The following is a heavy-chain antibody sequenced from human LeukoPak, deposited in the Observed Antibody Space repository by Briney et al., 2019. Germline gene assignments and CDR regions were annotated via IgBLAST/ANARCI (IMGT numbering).Heavy chain of an antibody. CDR1: GGSVSSGSYY. CDR2: IYYSGST. V-gene: IGHV4-61*01. J-gene: IGHJ6*02. CDR3: ARDPVGYDSSGYYPNCYYYGMDV. D-gene: IGHD3-22*01. Sequence: SETLSLTCTVSGGSVSSGSYYWSWIRQPPGKGLEWIGYIYYSGSTNYNPSLKSRVTISVDTSKNQFSLKLSSVTAADTAVYYCARDPVGYDSSGYYPNCYYYGMDVWGQGTTVTVSS.